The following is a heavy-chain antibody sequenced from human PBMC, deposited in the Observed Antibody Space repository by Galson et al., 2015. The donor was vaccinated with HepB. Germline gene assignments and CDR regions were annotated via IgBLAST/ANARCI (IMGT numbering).Heavy chain of an antibody. CDR3: ARGRRGRNYYDSSGYQRAPEYFQH. CDR1: GGSFSGYY. D-gene: IGHD3-22*01. Sequence: ETLSLTCAVYGGSFSGYYWSWIRQPPGKGLEWIGEINHSGSTNYNPSLKSRVTISVDTSKNQFSLKLSSVTAADTAVYYCARGRRGRNYYDSSGYQRAPEYFQHWGQGTLVTVSS. CDR2: INHSGST. V-gene: IGHV4-34*01. J-gene: IGHJ1*01.